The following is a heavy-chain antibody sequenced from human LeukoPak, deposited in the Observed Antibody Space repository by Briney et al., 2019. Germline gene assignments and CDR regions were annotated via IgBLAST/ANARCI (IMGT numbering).Heavy chain of an antibody. D-gene: IGHD3-10*01. J-gene: IGHJ5*02. Sequence: EASVKVSCKASGGTFSSYAISWVRQAPGQGLEWMGGIIPIFGTANYAQKFQGRVTITADKPTSTAYMELSSLRSEDTAVYYCASRYSLWFGEDWFDPWGQGTLVTVSS. CDR1: GGTFSSYA. V-gene: IGHV1-69*06. CDR2: IIPIFGTA. CDR3: ASRYSLWFGEDWFDP.